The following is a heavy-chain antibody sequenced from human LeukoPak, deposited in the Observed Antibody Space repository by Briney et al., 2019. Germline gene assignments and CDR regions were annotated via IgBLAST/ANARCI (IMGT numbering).Heavy chain of an antibody. J-gene: IGHJ5*02. V-gene: IGHV1-2*02. Sequence: ASVKVSCKASGYTFTSYDINWVRQATGQGLEWMGWINPNSGGTNYAQRFQGRVTVTRDTSISTAYMERSRLRSDDTAFYYCARYDSTVNWFDPWGQGTLVTVSS. CDR3: ARYDSTVNWFDP. D-gene: IGHD3-22*01. CDR2: INPNSGGT. CDR1: GYTFTSYD.